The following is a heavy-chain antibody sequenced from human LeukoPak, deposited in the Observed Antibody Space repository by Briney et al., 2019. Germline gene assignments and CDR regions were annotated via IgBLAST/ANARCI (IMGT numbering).Heavy chain of an antibody. V-gene: IGHV3-7*03. CDR3: ATPLDYYDSSGYHQGGD. Sequence: GGSLRLSCAASGFTFSNYWMTWVRQAPGKGLEWVANIKEDGSKKNYVDSLKGRFTISRDNAKNSLYLQMNSLRAEDTAVYYCATPLDYYDSSGYHQGGDWGQGTLVTVSS. J-gene: IGHJ4*02. CDR1: GFTFSNYW. D-gene: IGHD3-22*01. CDR2: IKEDGSKK.